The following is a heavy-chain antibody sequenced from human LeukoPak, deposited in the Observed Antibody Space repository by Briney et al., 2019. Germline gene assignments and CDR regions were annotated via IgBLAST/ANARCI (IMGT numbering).Heavy chain of an antibody. V-gene: IGHV5-51*01. Sequence: GESLQISRQGSGYRFTSYWIGWVRQVPGKGLEWMGIIYPGDSDTRYSPSFQGQVTISADKSISTAYLQWSSLKASDTAMYYCASGCSSTSCQNWFDPWGQGTLVTVSS. CDR2: IYPGDSDT. CDR3: ASGCSSTSCQNWFDP. D-gene: IGHD2-2*01. CDR1: GYRFTSYW. J-gene: IGHJ5*02.